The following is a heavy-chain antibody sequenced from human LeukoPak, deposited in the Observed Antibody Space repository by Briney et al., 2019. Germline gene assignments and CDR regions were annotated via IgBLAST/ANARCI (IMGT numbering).Heavy chain of an antibody. CDR1: GFTFSNYA. CDR3: ARGGKRALAGTRSPQYFQH. D-gene: IGHD6-19*01. CDR2: FSGSGGST. Sequence: GGSLRLSCAASGFTFSNYAMSWVRQAPGKGLEWVSPFSGSGGSTYYADSVKGRFTISRDNSKNTLYLQMNSLRPEDTAVYYCARGGKRALAGTRSPQYFQHWGQGTLVTVSS. J-gene: IGHJ1*01. V-gene: IGHV3-23*01.